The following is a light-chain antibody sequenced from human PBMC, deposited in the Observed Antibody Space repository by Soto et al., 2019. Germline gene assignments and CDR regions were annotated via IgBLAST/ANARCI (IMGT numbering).Light chain of an antibody. CDR1: SSDVGGYNY. CDR2: EVT. V-gene: IGLV2-14*01. J-gene: IGLJ2*01. CDR3: SSYTRTKTLL. Sequence: QSALTQPASVSGSPGQSITISCTGTSSDVGGYNYVSWYQQHSGKAPKLMIYEVTNRPSGVSNRFSGSKSGNMASLTISGLQAEDEAEYYCSSYTRTKTLLFGGGTKLTVL.